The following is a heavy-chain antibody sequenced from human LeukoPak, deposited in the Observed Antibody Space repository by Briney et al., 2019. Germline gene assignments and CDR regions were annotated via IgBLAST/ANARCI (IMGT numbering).Heavy chain of an antibody. J-gene: IGHJ4*02. CDR3: ARQLYGSDY. Sequence: SETLSLTCAVSGAPFSNFYWSWIRQYPGKGLEWIREINHSGYTNYNPSLKSRVTISVDTPKNQFSLKVNSVTAADTAVYYCARQLYGSDYWGQGTLVTVSS. CDR1: GAPFSNFY. D-gene: IGHD1-1*01. CDR2: INHSGYT. V-gene: IGHV4-34*01.